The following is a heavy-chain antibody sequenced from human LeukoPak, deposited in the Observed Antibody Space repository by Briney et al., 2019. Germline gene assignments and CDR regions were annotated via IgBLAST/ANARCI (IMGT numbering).Heavy chain of an antibody. CDR3: TTKGGEFGEFLLIDY. Sequence: SGGSLRLSCAASGFTFSSYAMSWVRQAPGKGLEWVGRIKSKTDGGTTDYAAPVKGRFTISRDDSKNTLYLQMNGLKTEDTAVYYCTTKGGEFGEFLLIDYWGQGTLVTVSS. CDR1: GFTFSSYA. CDR2: IKSKTDGGTT. J-gene: IGHJ4*02. V-gene: IGHV3-15*01. D-gene: IGHD3-10*01.